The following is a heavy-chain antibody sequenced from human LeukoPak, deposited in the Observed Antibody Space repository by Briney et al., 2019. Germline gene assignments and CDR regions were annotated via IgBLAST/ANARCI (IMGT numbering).Heavy chain of an antibody. D-gene: IGHD2-15*01. V-gene: IGHV1-2*02. J-gene: IGHJ5*02. CDR2: INPNSGGT. CDR3: AREKDMIPNSFDP. Sequence: ASVKVSCKASGYTFTGYYMHWVRQAPGQGLEWMGWINPNSGGTNYAQKFQGRVTMTRDSSISTAYMELSRLRSDDTAVYYCAREKDMIPNSFDPWGQGTLVTVSS. CDR1: GYTFTGYY.